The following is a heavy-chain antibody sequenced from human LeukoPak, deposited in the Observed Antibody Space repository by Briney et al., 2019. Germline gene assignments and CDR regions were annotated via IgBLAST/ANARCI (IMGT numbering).Heavy chain of an antibody. CDR1: GYTFTGYY. CDR3: ARDRLAYNWNYGYFWFDP. J-gene: IGHJ5*02. CDR2: INPNSGGT. D-gene: IGHD1-7*01. V-gene: IGHV1-2*02. Sequence: ASVKVSCKASGYTFTGYYMHWVRQAPGQGLEWMGWINPNSGGTNYAQKFQGRVTMTRDTSISTAYMEPSRLRSDDTAVYYCARDRLAYNWNYGYFWFDPWGQGTLVTVSS.